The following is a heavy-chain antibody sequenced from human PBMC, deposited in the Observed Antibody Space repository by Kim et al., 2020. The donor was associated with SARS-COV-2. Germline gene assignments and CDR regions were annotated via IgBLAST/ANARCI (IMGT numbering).Heavy chain of an antibody. CDR3: ARVGGDWFDP. J-gene: IGHJ5*02. Sequence: SETLSLTCTVSGYSISSGYYWGWIRQPPGKGLEWIGSIYHSGSTYYNPSLKSRVTISVDTSKNQFSLKLSSVTAADTAVYYCARVGGDWFDPWGQGTLVTVSS. D-gene: IGHD2-15*01. V-gene: IGHV4-38-2*02. CDR1: GYSISSGYY. CDR2: IYHSGST.